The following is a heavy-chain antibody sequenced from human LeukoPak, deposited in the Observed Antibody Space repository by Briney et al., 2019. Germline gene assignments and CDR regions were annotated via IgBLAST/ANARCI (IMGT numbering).Heavy chain of an antibody. V-gene: IGHV3-30*18. J-gene: IGHJ6*02. CDR2: ISYDGSNK. CDR1: GFTFRSYG. CDR3: AKGGNDYYYYGMDV. D-gene: IGHD3-10*01. Sequence: PGGSLRLSCAASGFTFRSYGMHWVRQAPGKGLEWVAVISYDGSNKYYGDSVKGRFTISRDNSKNTLYLQMNSLRAEDTAVYYCAKGGNDYYYYGMDVWGQGTMVTVSS.